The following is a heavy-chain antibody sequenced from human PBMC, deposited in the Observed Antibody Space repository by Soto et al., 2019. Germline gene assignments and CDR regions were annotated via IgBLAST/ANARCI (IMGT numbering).Heavy chain of an antibody. CDR2: TRNKANSYTT. CDR1: GFTFSDHY. CDR3: ARGGEVRGDPFDY. J-gene: IGHJ4*02. V-gene: IGHV3-72*01. D-gene: IGHD3-10*01. Sequence: EVQLVESGGGLVQPGGSLRLSCAASGFTFSDHYMDWVRQAPGKGLEWVGRTRNKANSYTTEYAASVKGRFTISRDDSKNSLYLKMNSLKTEDTAVYYCARGGEVRGDPFDYWGQGTLVTVSS.